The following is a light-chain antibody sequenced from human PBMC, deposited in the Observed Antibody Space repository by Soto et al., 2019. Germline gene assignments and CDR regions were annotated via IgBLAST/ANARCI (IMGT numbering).Light chain of an antibody. CDR1: SSDVGGYNY. J-gene: IGLJ1*01. CDR3: SSYTSITTFYV. CDR2: EVS. Sequence: QSVLTQPASVSGSPGQSLTISCTGTSSDVGGYNYVSWYQQHPGKVPKLMIYEVSNRPSGVSYRFSGSKSGNTASLTISGLQPEDEADYYCSSYTSITTFYVFGTGTKVTVL. V-gene: IGLV2-14*01.